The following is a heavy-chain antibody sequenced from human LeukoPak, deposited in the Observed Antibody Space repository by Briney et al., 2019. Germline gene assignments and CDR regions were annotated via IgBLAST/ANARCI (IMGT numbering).Heavy chain of an antibody. V-gene: IGHV1-69*04. J-gene: IGHJ6*02. CDR1: GGTFSSYT. D-gene: IGHD3-10*01. CDR2: IIPIIGIA. CDR3: ARDRSSGSYLSYGMDV. Sequence: GSSVKVSCKASGGTFSSYTISWVRQPLGQGLEWMGRIIPIIGIANYAQKFQGRVTITADKSTSTAYMELSSLRSEDTAVYYCARDRSSGSYLSYGMDVWGQGTTVTVSS.